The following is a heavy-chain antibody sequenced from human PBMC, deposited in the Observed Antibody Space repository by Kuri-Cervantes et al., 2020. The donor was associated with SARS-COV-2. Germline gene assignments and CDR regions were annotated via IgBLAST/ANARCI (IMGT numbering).Heavy chain of an antibody. CDR1: GFTFSSYA. CDR2: ISGSGGST. J-gene: IGHJ4*02. CDR3: ARPSHDFWSGYSPNEY. V-gene: IGHV3-23*01. Sequence: GESLKISCAASGFTFSSYAMSWVRPAPGKGLEWVSAISGSGGSTYYADSVKGRFTISRDNSKNTLYLQMNSLRAEDTAVYYCARPSHDFWSGYSPNEYWGQGTLVTVSS. D-gene: IGHD3-3*01.